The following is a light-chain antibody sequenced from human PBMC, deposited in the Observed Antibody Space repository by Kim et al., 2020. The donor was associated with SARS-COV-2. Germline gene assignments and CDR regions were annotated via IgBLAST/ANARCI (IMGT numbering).Light chain of an antibody. CDR2: DVS. CDR1: QGVGSQ. V-gene: IGKV3D-11*01. J-gene: IGKJ1*01. CDR3: QQRSEWPVT. Sequence: PGQQPTRSCRAGQGVGSQLAWYQRTPGQAPRLLIYDVSDRAAGIPARFSGSGSGTDFTLTIISLEPEDFAVYYCQQRSEWPVTFGQGTKVDIK.